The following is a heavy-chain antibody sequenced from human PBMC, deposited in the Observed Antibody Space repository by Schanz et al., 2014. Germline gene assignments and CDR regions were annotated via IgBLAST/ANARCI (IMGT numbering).Heavy chain of an antibody. CDR1: GYTFTSHG. D-gene: IGHD6-19*01. V-gene: IGHV1-8*01. CDR2: MNPNSGNP. Sequence: QVQLVQSGAEVKKPGASVKVSCKASGYTFTSHGISWVRQAPGQGLEWLGWMNPNSGNPGFAQKFRGRVTMTRDTSTSTVYMELSSLRSEDTAVYYCARLGTGMAVAGSVIDSYYYYMDVWGEGTTVTVSS. CDR3: ARLGTGMAVAGSVIDSYYYYMDV. J-gene: IGHJ6*03.